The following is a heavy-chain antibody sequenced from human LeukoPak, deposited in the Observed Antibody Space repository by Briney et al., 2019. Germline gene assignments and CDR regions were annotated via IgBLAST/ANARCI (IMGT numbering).Heavy chain of an antibody. D-gene: IGHD5-18*01. CDR2: IRYDGSNK. V-gene: IGHV3-30*02. Sequence: GGSLRLSCAASGFTFSSYGMHWVRQAPGKGLEWVAFIRYDGSNKYYADSMKGRFTISRDNSKNTLYLQMNSLRAEDTAVYYCAKDSDGVDTAMVNWGQGTLVTVSS. CDR1: GFTFSSYG. J-gene: IGHJ4*02. CDR3: AKDSDGVDTAMVN.